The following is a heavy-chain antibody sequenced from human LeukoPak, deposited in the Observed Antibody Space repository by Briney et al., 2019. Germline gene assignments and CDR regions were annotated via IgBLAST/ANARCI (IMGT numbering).Heavy chain of an antibody. D-gene: IGHD1-7*01. Sequence: SVKVSCKASGCTFSSYAISWVRQAPGQGLEWMGRIIPIFGIANYAQKVQGRVTITADKSTSTAYMELRSLRSEDPAVYYCARDSLLRYNWNYVAEFDYWGQGTLVTVSS. CDR1: GCTFSSYA. J-gene: IGHJ4*02. V-gene: IGHV1-69*04. CDR2: IIPIFGIA. CDR3: ARDSLLRYNWNYVAEFDY.